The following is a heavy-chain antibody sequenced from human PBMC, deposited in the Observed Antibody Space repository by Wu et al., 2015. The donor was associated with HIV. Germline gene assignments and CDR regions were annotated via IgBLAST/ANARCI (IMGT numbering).Heavy chain of an antibody. V-gene: IGHV1-69*13. D-gene: IGHD6-19*01. CDR2: IIPSFVTA. CDR3: ATDGDYISGSVY. Sequence: VQLVQSGAEVKKPGASVKVSCKASRYNFIAYYMHWVRQAPGQGLQWMGWIIPSFVTAHYAQNFQGRVTITADESTNTAYMELSSLRSEDAAVYYCATDGDYISGSVYWGQGTPVTVSS. CDR1: RYNFIAYY. J-gene: IGHJ4*02.